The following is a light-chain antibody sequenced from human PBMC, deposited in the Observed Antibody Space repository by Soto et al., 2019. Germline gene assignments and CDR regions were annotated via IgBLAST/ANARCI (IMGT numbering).Light chain of an antibody. CDR2: AAS. CDR1: QGISSY. CDR3: QQINTYPLT. J-gene: IGKJ4*01. V-gene: IGKV1-9*01. Sequence: DIQLTQSPSFLSASVGDRVTITCRASQGISSYLDWYQQKPGKAPKLLIYAASSLQGGVPSRYSDSGSGTEFTLIIGRLQPEDFATYYCQQINTYPLTVGGGTMVEIK.